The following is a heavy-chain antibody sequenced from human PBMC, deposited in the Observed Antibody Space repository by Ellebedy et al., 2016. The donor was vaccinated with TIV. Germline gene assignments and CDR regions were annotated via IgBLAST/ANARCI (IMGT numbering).Heavy chain of an antibody. D-gene: IGHD3-22*01. CDR1: GYSFTSYW. Sequence: GESLKISXKGSGYSFTSYWIGWVRQMPGKGLEWMGIIYPGDSDTRYSPSFQGQVTISADKSISTAYLQWSSLKASDTAMYYCARLRPSGPYYYDSSGLFDYWGQGTLVTVSS. CDR3: ARLRPSGPYYYDSSGLFDY. J-gene: IGHJ4*02. CDR2: IYPGDSDT. V-gene: IGHV5-51*01.